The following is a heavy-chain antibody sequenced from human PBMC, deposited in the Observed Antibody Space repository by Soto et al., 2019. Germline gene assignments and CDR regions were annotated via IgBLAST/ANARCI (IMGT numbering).Heavy chain of an antibody. Sequence: ASVKVSCKASGYTFTGYYMHWVRQAPGQGLEWMGWINPNSGGTNHAQKFQGRVTMTRDTSISTAYMELSRLRSDDTAVYYCARXRGWLQLVGYYYYGMDVWGQGTTVTVSS. CDR1: GYTFTGYY. V-gene: IGHV1-2*02. CDR2: INPNSGGT. D-gene: IGHD5-12*01. J-gene: IGHJ6*02. CDR3: ARXRGWLQLVGYYYYGMDV.